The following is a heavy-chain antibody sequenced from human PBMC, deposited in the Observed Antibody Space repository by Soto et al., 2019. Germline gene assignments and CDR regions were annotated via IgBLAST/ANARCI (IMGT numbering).Heavy chain of an antibody. V-gene: IGHV3-74*03. D-gene: IGHD1-26*01. CDR2: IDTDGSTGGT. CDR1: GCTFRGDW. CDR3: ARGRGTYYADS. J-gene: IGHJ4*02. Sequence: EVRLVESGGALVPPGGSLRLTCEACGCTFRGDWMHWVRRAPGKGLVWVSHIDTDGSTGGTSYADSVKGRFTVSRDDSNDRLYLQMNDLRVEDTAVYYCARGRGTYYADSWGQGTLVTLSS.